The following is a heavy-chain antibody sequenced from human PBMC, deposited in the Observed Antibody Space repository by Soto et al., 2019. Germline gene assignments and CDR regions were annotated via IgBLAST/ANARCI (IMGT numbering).Heavy chain of an antibody. Sequence: PAQTLSLSCVIAGESVSSSSDAWNWIRQSPSRGLECLGRTYYRSNWIDDYAVSVRSRITINPATSKNQFSLQMNSVTPADTALYLCARSRADSTCYAYWSQGSLDTVSS. CDR2: TYYRSNWID. CDR3: ARSRADSTCYAY. J-gene: IGHJ4*02. D-gene: IGHD2-2*01. V-gene: IGHV6-1*01. CDR1: GESVSSSSDA.